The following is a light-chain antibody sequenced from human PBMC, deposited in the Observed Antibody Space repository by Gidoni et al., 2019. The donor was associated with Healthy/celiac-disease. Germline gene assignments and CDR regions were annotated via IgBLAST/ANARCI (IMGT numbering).Light chain of an antibody. CDR1: QSCSSSY. CDR2: GAS. Sequence: ELVFPPSPGTLSLSAGERATLSCRASQSCSSSYLAWYQQKPGQAPRLLIYGASSRATGIPDRFSGSGSGTDFTLTISRLEPEDFAVYYCQQYGSSPTFGGGTKLEIK. V-gene: IGKV3-20*01. CDR3: QQYGSSPT. J-gene: IGKJ4*01.